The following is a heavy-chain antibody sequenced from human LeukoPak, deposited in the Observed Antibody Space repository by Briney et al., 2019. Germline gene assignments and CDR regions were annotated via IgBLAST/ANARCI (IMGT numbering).Heavy chain of an antibody. CDR2: ITASGDRT. D-gene: IGHD4-17*01. J-gene: IGHJ4*02. CDR3: AKEIWPTVTTPGRTYFDY. CDR1: GFTFSDYV. V-gene: IGHV3-23*01. Sequence: GGSLRLSCAASGFTFSDYVMIWVRQAPGKGLEWVSGITASGDRTFYGDSVRGRFTMSRDNSKNTVYLQMNSLRAEDTAVYYCAKEIWPTVTTPGRTYFDYWGQGALVTVSS.